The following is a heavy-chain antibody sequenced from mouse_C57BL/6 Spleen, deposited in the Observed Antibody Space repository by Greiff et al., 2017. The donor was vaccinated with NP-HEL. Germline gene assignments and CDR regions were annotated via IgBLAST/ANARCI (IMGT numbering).Heavy chain of an antibody. CDR3: GRDDYDVGD. V-gene: IGHV1-82*01. CDR2: IDPCDGDT. D-gene: IGHD2-4*01. J-gene: IGHJ2*01. CDR1: GYAFSSSW. Sequence: QVQLQQSGPELVKPGASVKISCKASGYAFSSSWMNWVKQRPGQGLEWIGRIDPCDGDTNYNGKFKGKATLTADKSSSTAYMQLSSLTSEDSAVYYCGRDDYDVGDWGKGTTLTVAT.